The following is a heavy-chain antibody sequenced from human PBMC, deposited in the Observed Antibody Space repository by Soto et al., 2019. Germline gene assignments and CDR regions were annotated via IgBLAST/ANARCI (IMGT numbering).Heavy chain of an antibody. CDR3: ARDRDTMVRGVIMGY. V-gene: IGHV1-18*01. Sequence: QVQLVQSGAEVKKPGASVKVSCKASGYTFTSYGISWVRQAPGQGLEWMGWISAYNGNTNYAQKLQGRVTVTTDTSTSTAYMELRSLRSDDTAVYYCARDRDTMVRGVIMGYWGQGTLVTVSS. CDR1: GYTFTSYG. D-gene: IGHD3-10*01. J-gene: IGHJ4*02. CDR2: ISAYNGNT.